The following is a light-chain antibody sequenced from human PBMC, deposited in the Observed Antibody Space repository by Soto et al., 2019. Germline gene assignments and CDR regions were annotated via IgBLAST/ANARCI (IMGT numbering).Light chain of an antibody. V-gene: IGKV1-5*03. J-gene: IGKJ1*01. CDR3: QQYNNYWT. CDR2: KAS. CDR1: QSISIY. Sequence: DLQMTQSPSTLSASVGDRVTITCRASQSISIYLAWYQQKPGKPPKLLIYKASSLESGVPSRFSGSGSGTEFTLTISSLQPDDFATYYCQQYNNYWTFGQGTKVEIK.